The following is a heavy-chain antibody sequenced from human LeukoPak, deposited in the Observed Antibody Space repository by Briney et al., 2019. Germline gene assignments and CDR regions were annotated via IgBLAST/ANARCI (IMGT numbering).Heavy chain of an antibody. Sequence: GGSLSLSCAASGFTFSSYWMSWARQAPGKGLEWVANIKQYGSEKYYVDSVKGRFTISRDNDKNSLYLQMNSLRAEDTAVYYCARDYVRGGIDYWGQGTLVTVSS. CDR3: ARDYVRGGIDY. V-gene: IGHV3-7*01. CDR2: IKQYGSEK. J-gene: IGHJ4*02. D-gene: IGHD3-10*01. CDR1: GFTFSSYW.